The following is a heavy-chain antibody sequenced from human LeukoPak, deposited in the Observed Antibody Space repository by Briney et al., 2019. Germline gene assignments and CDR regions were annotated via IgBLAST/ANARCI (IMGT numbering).Heavy chain of an antibody. CDR1: GFTLSAYA. Sequence: GGSLRLSCAASGFTLSAYAMSWVRQPPGEGLQWVSAISHTDGSTYYADSVKGRFTISRDNSKNTLYLQMNSLTAADTAIYYCAKDPSFDRGPQLAPNWFDPWGQGTLVTVSS. D-gene: IGHD1-1*01. J-gene: IGHJ5*02. V-gene: IGHV3-23*01. CDR2: ISHTDGST. CDR3: AKDPSFDRGPQLAPNWFDP.